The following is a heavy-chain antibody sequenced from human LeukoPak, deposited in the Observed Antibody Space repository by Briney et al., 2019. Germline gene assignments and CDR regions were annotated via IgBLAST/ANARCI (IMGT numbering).Heavy chain of an antibody. J-gene: IGHJ4*02. D-gene: IGHD3-22*01. CDR3: AKDRPNYHESNGHYYRPNGDY. V-gene: IGHV3-23*01. CDR1: GFTFNIYS. Sequence: GGSLRLSCAASGFTFNIYSMSWVRQAPGKGLEWVSSITSSGDATFYAYSVKDRFTISRDNSKNMLYLQMSRLRAEDTAVYYCAKDRPNYHESNGHYYRPNGDYWGQGTLVTVSS. CDR2: ITSSGDAT.